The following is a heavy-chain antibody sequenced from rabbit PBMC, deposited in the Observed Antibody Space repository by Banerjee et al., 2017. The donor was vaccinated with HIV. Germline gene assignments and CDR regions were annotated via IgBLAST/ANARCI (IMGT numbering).Heavy chain of an antibody. CDR1: GFDFTTYY. CDR2: IYPFSATT. CDR3: ARDMFSGYGPFNL. D-gene: IGHD6-1*01. J-gene: IGHJ4*01. V-gene: IGHV1S7*01. Sequence: QELVESGGGLVQPGESLKLSCKASGFDFTTYYMSWVRQAPGKGLEWIGIIYPFSATTDYASWVNGRFTISSDNAQNTMDLQMDSLTAADTATYFCARDMFSGYGPFNLWGPGTLVTVS.